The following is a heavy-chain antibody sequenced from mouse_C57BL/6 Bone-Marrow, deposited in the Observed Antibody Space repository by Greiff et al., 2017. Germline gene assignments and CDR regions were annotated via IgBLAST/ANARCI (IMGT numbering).Heavy chain of an antibody. CDR2: IHPNSGST. V-gene: IGHV1-64*01. J-gene: IGHJ3*01. D-gene: IGHD2-3*01. CDR3: ARARSYDGRFAY. CDR1: GYTFTSYW. Sequence: QVQLQQPGAELVKPGASVKLSCKASGYTFTSYWMHWVKQRPGQGLEWIGMIHPNSGSTNYNEKFKSKATLTVDKSSSTAYMQLSSLTSEDSAVYDWARARSYDGRFAYWGQGTLVTVSA.